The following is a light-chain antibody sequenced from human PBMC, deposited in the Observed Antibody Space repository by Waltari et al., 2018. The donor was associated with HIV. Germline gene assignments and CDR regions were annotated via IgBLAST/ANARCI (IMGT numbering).Light chain of an antibody. CDR1: SSDVGSYNL. CDR2: EGS. J-gene: IGLJ3*02. CDR3: CSYAGSSRV. V-gene: IGLV2-23*01. Sequence: QSALTQPASVSGSPGQSITISCTGTSSDVGSYNLVSWYQQHPGKATKLMIYEGSKRPSGVSNRFSGSKSGNTASLTISGLQAEDEADYYCCSYAGSSRVFGGGTKLTVL.